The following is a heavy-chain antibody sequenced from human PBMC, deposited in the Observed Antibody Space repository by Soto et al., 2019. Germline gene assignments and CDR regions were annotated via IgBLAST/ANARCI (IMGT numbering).Heavy chain of an antibody. V-gene: IGHV4-59*01. J-gene: IGHJ4*02. D-gene: IGHD6-13*01. Sequence: PSETLSLTCNVSGGSISTSYWNWIRQPPGRGLQWIGYIYGGGSTKYNPSLKSRVTLSVDKLKNQVSLKLSSVTATDTAVYYCVRDSGAKLSSSWGQGTLVTVSS. CDR2: IYGGGST. CDR1: GGSISTSY. CDR3: VRDSGAKLSSS.